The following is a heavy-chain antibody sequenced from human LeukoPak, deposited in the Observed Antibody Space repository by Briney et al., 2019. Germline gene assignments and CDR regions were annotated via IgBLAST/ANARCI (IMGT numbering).Heavy chain of an antibody. D-gene: IGHD3-22*01. CDR2: IIPIFGTA. Sequence: GASVKVSCKASGGTFSSYAISWVRQAPGQGLEWMGGIIPIFGTANYAQKFQGRVTITADESTSTAYMELSSLRSEDTAVYYCATVSGAYYDSSTFDYWGQGTLVTVSS. J-gene: IGHJ4*02. CDR1: GGTFSSYA. CDR3: ATVSGAYYDSSTFDY. V-gene: IGHV1-69*13.